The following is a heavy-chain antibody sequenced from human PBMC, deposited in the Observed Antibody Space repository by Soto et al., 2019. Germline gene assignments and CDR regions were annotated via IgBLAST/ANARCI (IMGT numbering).Heavy chain of an antibody. CDR2: IYYSGST. J-gene: IGHJ5*02. V-gene: IGHV4-31*03. D-gene: IGHD6-19*01. CDR3: ARGIAVAGTNWFDP. Sequence: QVQLQESGPGLVKPSQTLSLTCTVSGGSISSGGYYWSWIRQHPGKGLEWIGYIYYSGSTYYNPSLTSRVTISVDTSKNQFSLKLSSVTAADTAVYYCARGIAVAGTNWFDPWGQGTLVTVSS. CDR1: GGSISSGGYY.